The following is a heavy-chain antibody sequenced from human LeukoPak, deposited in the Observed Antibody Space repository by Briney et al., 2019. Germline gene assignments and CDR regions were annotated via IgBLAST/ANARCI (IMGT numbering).Heavy chain of an antibody. CDR2: ISYDGSNK. Sequence: PGGSLRLSCAASGFTYSSYGMHWVRQAPGKGLEWVAVISYDGSNKYYADSVKGRFTISRDNSKNTLYLQMNSLRAEDTAVYYCAREWWALDYWGQGTLVTVSS. J-gene: IGHJ4*02. CDR1: GFTYSSYG. CDR3: AREWWALDY. V-gene: IGHV3-30*03. D-gene: IGHD2-15*01.